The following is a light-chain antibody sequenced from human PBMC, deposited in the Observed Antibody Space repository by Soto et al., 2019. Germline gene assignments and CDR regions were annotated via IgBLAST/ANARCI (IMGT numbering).Light chain of an antibody. CDR2: DVS. J-gene: IGKJ5*01. CDR1: QDISRA. CDR3: QQLNNYQGT. Sequence: AIQLTQSPSSLSASVGDRVTITCRSSQDISRALAWYQQKPGKPPNLLIYDVSTLESGVRSRFSGSGSGTHFTLTISSLQPEDFATYYCQQLNNYQGTFGQGTRLEIK. V-gene: IGKV1D-13*01.